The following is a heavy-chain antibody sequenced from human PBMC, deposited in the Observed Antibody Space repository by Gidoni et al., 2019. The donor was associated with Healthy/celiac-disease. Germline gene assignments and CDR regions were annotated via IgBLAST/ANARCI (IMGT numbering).Heavy chain of an antibody. J-gene: IGHJ5*02. V-gene: IGHV2-26*01. Sequence: QVTLKESGPVLVKPTETLTLTCTVSGFSLSNARMGVSWIRQPPGKALEWLAHIFSNDEKSYSTSLKSRLTISKDTSKSQVVLTMTNMDPVDTATYYCARTTKIDDFWSGYTNWFDPWGQGTLVTVSS. CDR2: IFSNDEK. CDR3: ARTTKIDDFWSGYTNWFDP. D-gene: IGHD3-3*01. CDR1: GFSLSNARMG.